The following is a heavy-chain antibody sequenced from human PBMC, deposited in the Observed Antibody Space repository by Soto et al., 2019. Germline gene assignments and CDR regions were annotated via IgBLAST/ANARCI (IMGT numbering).Heavy chain of an antibody. CDR2: IDPRSGAS. CDR1: GYPFTDLY. D-gene: IGHD6-13*01. Sequence: SGYPFTDLYIHWVRQAPGLGLEWMGWIDPRSGASRKTQRFQGRFTISRDNSEKTLYLQMNSLRAADTAVYYCAKEPPAIAAGGIDSWGQGTLVTVSS. CDR3: AKEPPAIAAGGIDS. J-gene: IGHJ4*02. V-gene: IGHV1-2*02.